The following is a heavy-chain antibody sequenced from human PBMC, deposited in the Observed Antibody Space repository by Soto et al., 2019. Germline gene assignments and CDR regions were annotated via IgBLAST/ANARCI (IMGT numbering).Heavy chain of an antibody. CDR1: GGTFSSYA. CDR2: IIPIFGTA. V-gene: IGHV1-69*13. Sequence: SVKVSCKASGGTFSSYAISWVRQAPGQGLEWMGGIIPIFGTANCAQKFQGRVTITADESTSTAYMELSSLRSEDTAVYYCARVRVVPAAIGAFDIWGQGTMVTVSS. CDR3: ARVRVVPAAIGAFDI. J-gene: IGHJ3*02. D-gene: IGHD2-2*02.